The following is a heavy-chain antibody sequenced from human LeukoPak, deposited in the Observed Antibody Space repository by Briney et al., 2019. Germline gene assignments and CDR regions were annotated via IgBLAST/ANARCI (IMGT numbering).Heavy chain of an antibody. CDR2: ISSSSSYI. J-gene: IGHJ6*03. Sequence: GGSLRLSRAASGFTFSSYSMNWVRQAPGKGLEWVSSISSSSSYIYYADSVKGRFTISRDNAKDSLYLQMNSLRAEDTAVYYCARAQRITMVRGVIPYYMDVWGKGTTVTVSS. CDR3: ARAQRITMVRGVIPYYMDV. D-gene: IGHD3-10*01. CDR1: GFTFSSYS. V-gene: IGHV3-21*01.